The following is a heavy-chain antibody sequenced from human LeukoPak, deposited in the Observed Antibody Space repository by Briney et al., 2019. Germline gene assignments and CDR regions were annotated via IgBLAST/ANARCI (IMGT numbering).Heavy chain of an antibody. Sequence: GGSLRLSCAASGFTFSSYSMNWVRQAPGKGLEWVSSISSSSSYIYYADSVKGRFTISRDNAKNSLYLQMNSLRAEDTAVYYCARETYDYSNYRWFDPWGREPWSPSPQ. D-gene: IGHD4-11*01. CDR1: GFTFSSYS. V-gene: IGHV3-21*01. CDR3: ARETYDYSNYRWFDP. J-gene: IGHJ5*02. CDR2: ISSSSSYI.